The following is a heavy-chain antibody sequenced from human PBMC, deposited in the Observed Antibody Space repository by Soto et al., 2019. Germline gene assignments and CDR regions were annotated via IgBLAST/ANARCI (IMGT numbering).Heavy chain of an antibody. D-gene: IGHD4-17*01. CDR3: SRAVTLSYYYYYYMDV. CDR2: MNPNSGNT. J-gene: IGHJ6*03. CDR1: GYTFTSYD. V-gene: IGHV1-8*01. Sequence: QVQLLQSGAEVKKPGASVKVSCKASGYTFTSYDINWVRQATGQGLEWMGWMNPNSGNTVYAQKFQGIVTMTRNTSIITAYIELSSLRSEDTAVYYCSRAVTLSYYYYYYMDVWGKGTTVTVSS.